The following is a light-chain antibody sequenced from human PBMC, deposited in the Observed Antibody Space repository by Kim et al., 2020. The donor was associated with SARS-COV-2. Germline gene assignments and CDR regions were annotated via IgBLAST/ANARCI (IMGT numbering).Light chain of an antibody. Sequence: QAGLTQPPSVSKGLGQTATLTCSGNSNSVGNQGAAWLQHHQGHPPKLLSYRNNSRPSGIPERFSASRSGDTASLTITGLQPEDETDYYCSAWDSSLSAWVFGGGTQLTVL. V-gene: IGLV10-54*01. CDR2: RNN. J-gene: IGLJ3*02. CDR3: SAWDSSLSAWV. CDR1: SNSVGNQG.